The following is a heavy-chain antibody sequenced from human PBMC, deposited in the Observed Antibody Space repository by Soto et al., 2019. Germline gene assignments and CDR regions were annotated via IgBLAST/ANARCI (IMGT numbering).Heavy chain of an antibody. CDR1: EFTFANYW. CDR3: ASEAAVAGTLGDS. J-gene: IGHJ4*02. Sequence: GGSLRLSCAASEFTFANYWMSWVRQAPGKGLEWVANIKRDRSVKNYADTAKGRFTISRDNAKNSLFLQMNNLRAEDTAVYYCASEAAVAGTLGDSWGQGT. D-gene: IGHD6-19*01. V-gene: IGHV3-7*04. CDR2: IKRDRSVK.